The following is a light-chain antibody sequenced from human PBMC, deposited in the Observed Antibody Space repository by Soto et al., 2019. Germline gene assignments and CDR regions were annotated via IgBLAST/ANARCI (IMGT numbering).Light chain of an antibody. CDR1: SSNIGSNP. J-gene: IGLJ2*01. Sequence: QSVLTQPPSASGTPGQRVTISCSGSSSNIGSNPVHWYQQLPGTAPKLLIYSNSQRPSGVPDRFSGSKSGTSASLAISGLQSADEADYYCAAWDDSLTSGVFGGGTQLTVL. CDR3: AAWDDSLTSGV. CDR2: SNS. V-gene: IGLV1-44*01.